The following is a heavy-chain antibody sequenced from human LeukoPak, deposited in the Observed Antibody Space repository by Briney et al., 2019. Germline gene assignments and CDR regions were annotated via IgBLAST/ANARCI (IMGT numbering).Heavy chain of an antibody. J-gene: IGHJ4*02. CDR1: GGSISSYY. D-gene: IGHD1-26*01. CDR2: IYYSGST. CDR3: ARQEVGATKYYFDY. V-gene: IGHV4-59*01. Sequence: TPSETLSLTCTVSGGSISSYYWSWIRQPPGKGLEWIGYIYYSGSTNYNPSLKSRVTISVDTSKNQFSLKLSSVTAADTAVYYCARQEVGATKYYFDYWGQGTLVTVSS.